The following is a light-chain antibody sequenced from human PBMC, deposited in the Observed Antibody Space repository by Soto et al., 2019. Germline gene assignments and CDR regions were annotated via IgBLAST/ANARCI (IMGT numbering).Light chain of an antibody. CDR1: QSISGS. CDR2: HGS. J-gene: IGKJ1*01. V-gene: IGKV1-5*01. CDR3: QQYSTFSLT. Sequence: DIQMTQSPSTLSAFVGDRFTITCRASQSISGSLAWYQHKPGKAPRILMYHGSSLQTGVPSRFSGSGSTTESTLTISRLQPDDCATYYCQQYSTFSLTFGQGTKVDIK.